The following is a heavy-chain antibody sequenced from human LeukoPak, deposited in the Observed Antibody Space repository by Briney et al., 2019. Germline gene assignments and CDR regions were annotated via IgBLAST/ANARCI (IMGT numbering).Heavy chain of an antibody. V-gene: IGHV1-24*01. CDR2: FDPEDGET. D-gene: IGHD1-26*01. Sequence: VASVTVSCKVSGYTLTELSMHWVRQAPGKGLEWMGGFDPEDGETIYAQKFQGRVTMTEDTSTDTAYMELSSLRSEDTAVYYCATDLVGATTTRGVEYFQHWGQGTLVAVSS. J-gene: IGHJ1*01. CDR3: ATDLVGATTTRGVEYFQH. CDR1: GYTLTELS.